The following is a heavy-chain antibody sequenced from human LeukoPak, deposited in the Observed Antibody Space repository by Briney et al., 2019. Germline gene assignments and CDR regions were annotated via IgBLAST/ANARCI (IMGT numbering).Heavy chain of an antibody. D-gene: IGHD6-19*01. CDR3: AREGGSGWYSGWFDP. CDR2: IKRDGSEK. CDR1: GFTFSSYW. V-gene: IGHV3-7*01. Sequence: GGSLRLSCAASGFTFSSYWMTWVRQAPGKGLEWVANIKRDGSEKHYVDSVKGRFTISRDNAENSLYLQMNSLRAEDTAVYYCAREGGSGWYSGWFDPWGQGTLVTVSS. J-gene: IGHJ5*02.